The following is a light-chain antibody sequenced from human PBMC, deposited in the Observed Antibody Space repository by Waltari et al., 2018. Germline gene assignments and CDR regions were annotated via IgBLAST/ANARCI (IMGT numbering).Light chain of an antibody. V-gene: IGLV2-11*01. CDR3: CSYAGSYTYV. J-gene: IGLJ1*01. CDR2: DVC. CDR1: SSDVGGYDY. Sequence: QSALTQPRPVSGSPGLSVTVSCTGTSSDVGGYDYVSWYQQHPSKAPQLIVYDVCTRPSGVPDRFSGSKSGNTASLTISGLQAEDEADYYCCSYAGSYTYVFGTGTKVTVL.